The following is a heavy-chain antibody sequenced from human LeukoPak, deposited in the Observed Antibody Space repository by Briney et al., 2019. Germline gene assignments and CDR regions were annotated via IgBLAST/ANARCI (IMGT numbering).Heavy chain of an antibody. Sequence: ASVKVSCKASGYTFTGYYMHWVRQAPGQGLEWMGWINPNSGGTNYAQKFQGRVTMTRDTAISTDYMELSSLRSEDTAIYYCARDNSVGDNAWWFDPWGQGTLVTVSS. CDR3: ARDNSVGDNAWWFDP. J-gene: IGHJ5*02. CDR2: INPNSGGT. D-gene: IGHD1-26*01. V-gene: IGHV1-2*02. CDR1: GYTFTGYY.